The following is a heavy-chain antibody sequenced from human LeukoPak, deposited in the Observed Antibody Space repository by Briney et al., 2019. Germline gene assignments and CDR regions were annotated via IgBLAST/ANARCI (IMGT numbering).Heavy chain of an antibody. CDR2: IYYSGST. J-gene: IGHJ4*02. Sequence: SDTLSLTCTVSGGSISSYYWSWIRQPPGKGLEWIGYIYYSGSTNYNPSLKSRVTISVDTSKNQFSLKLSSVTAADTAVYYCARVELLGSSGRPFDYWGQGTLVTVSS. CDR1: GGSISSYY. CDR3: ARVELLGSSGRPFDY. D-gene: IGHD6-19*01. V-gene: IGHV4-59*01.